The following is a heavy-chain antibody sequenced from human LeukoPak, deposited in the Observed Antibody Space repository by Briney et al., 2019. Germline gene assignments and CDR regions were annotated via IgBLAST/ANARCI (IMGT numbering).Heavy chain of an antibody. J-gene: IGHJ5*02. Sequence: GESLKICCKGSGYSFTSYWIGWVRQMPGKGLEWMGIIYPGDSDTRYSPSFQGQVTISADKSISTAYLQWSSLKASDTAMYYCARRNNDYGDYGNWFDPWGQGTLVTVSS. CDR3: ARRNNDYGDYGNWFDP. CDR1: GYSFTSYW. D-gene: IGHD4-17*01. V-gene: IGHV5-51*01. CDR2: IYPGDSDT.